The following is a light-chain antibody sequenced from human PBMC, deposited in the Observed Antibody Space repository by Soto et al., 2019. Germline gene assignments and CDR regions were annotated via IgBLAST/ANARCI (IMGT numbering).Light chain of an antibody. Sequence: DIQLTQSPSFLSASVGDRVIITCRANQDIASYLAWYQQKPGKAPKLLIYDASTLQSGVPSKFSGSGSSTEFTLTISSLQPEVFATYYCQQLNYYPLTFGQGTKVEIK. V-gene: IGKV1-9*01. J-gene: IGKJ1*01. CDR3: QQLNYYPLT. CDR1: QDIASY. CDR2: DAS.